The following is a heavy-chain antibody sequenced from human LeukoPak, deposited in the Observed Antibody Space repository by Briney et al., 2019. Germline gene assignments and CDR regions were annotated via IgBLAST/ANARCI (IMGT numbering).Heavy chain of an antibody. Sequence: SETLSLTCAVYGGSCSGYYWSWIRQPPGKGLEWIGENNHSGSTNYNQSLKSRVTISVDTSKNQFSLKLSSVTAADTAVYYCARALAYNPYSGTHGGFDYWGQGTLVTVSS. J-gene: IGHJ4*02. CDR1: GGSCSGYY. CDR3: ARALAYNPYSGTHGGFDY. V-gene: IGHV4-34*01. D-gene: IGHD1-26*01. CDR2: NNHSGST.